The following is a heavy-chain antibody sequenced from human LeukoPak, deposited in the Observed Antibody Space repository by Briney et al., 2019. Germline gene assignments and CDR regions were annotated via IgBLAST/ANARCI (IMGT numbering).Heavy chain of an antibody. CDR1: GYTFTDYY. V-gene: IGHV1-2*06. Sequence: ASVKVSCKASGYTFTDYYMHWVRQAPGQGLEWMGRINPNSGGTSSARKFQGRVTVTRDTSISTVYMELSRLTSDDTAVYYCARSPSGWYGDYCGQGTLVTVSS. CDR2: INPNSGGT. D-gene: IGHD6-19*01. CDR3: ARSPSGWYGDY. J-gene: IGHJ4*02.